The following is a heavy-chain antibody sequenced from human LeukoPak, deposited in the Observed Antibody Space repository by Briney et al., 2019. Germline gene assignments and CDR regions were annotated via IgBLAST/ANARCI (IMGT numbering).Heavy chain of an antibody. CDR1: GYTFTSYG. J-gene: IGHJ4*02. CDR3: ARDLTKDYGGNCPGHY. V-gene: IGHV1-46*01. D-gene: IGHD4-23*01. CDR2: INPSGGGT. Sequence: ASVKVSCKASGYTFTSYGISWVRQAPGQGLEWMGIINPSGGGTTYAQKFQGRVTMTRDTSTSTVYMELSSLRSEDTAVYYCARDLTKDYGGNCPGHYWGQGSLVTVSS.